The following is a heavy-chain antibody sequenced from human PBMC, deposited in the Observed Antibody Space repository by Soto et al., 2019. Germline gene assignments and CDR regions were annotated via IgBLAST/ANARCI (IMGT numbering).Heavy chain of an antibody. CDR3: AILWQQLAPNNWFDP. D-gene: IGHD6-13*01. V-gene: IGHV1-8*01. CDR1: GYTFTSYD. Sequence: QVQLVQSGAEVKKPGASVKDSCKASGYTFTSYDINWVRQATGQGLEWMGWMNPNSGNTGYAQKFQGRVTMTRNTSISTAYMELSSLRSEDMAVYYCAILWQQLAPNNWFDPWGQGTLVTVSS. CDR2: MNPNSGNT. J-gene: IGHJ5*02.